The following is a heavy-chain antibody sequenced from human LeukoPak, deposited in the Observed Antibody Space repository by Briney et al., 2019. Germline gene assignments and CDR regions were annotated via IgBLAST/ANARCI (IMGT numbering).Heavy chain of an antibody. V-gene: IGHV3-23*01. D-gene: IGHD5-12*01. CDR3: AKEIFSGLLYIDY. J-gene: IGHJ4*02. CDR1: GFTFSNAW. Sequence: GGSLRLSCAASGFTFSNAWMNWVRQAPGKGLEWVSAISGSGGSTYYADSVKGRFTISSDNSKNTVYLQMNSLRPEDMAVYYCAKEIFSGLLYIDYWGQGTLVTVSS. CDR2: ISGSGGST.